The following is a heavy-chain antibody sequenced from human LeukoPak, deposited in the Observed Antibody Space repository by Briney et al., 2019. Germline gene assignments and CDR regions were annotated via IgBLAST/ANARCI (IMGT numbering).Heavy chain of an antibody. D-gene: IGHD4-11*01. CDR3: ARTVRDYNNYIYYYYMDV. Sequence: PSETLSLTCTVSGGSISSYYWSWIRQPPGKGLEWIGYIYYSGSTNYNPSLKSRVTISVDTSKNQFSLKLSSVTAADTAVYYCARTVRDYNNYIYYYYMDVWGKGTTVTVS. CDR1: GGSISSYY. V-gene: IGHV4-59*08. CDR2: IYYSGST. J-gene: IGHJ6*03.